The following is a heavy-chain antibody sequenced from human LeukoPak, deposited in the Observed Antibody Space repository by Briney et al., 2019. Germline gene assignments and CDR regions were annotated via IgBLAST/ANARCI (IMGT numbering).Heavy chain of an antibody. CDR2: IWYDGSNK. Sequence: GGSLRLSCAASGFTFSSYGMHWVRQAPGKGLEWVAVIWYDGSNKYYADSVKGRFTISRDNSKNTLYLQMNSLRAEDTAVYYCASSIRDFWRQFDYWGQGTLVTVSS. CDR1: GFTFSSYG. CDR3: ASSIRDFWRQFDY. V-gene: IGHV3-33*01. J-gene: IGHJ4*02. D-gene: IGHD3-3*01.